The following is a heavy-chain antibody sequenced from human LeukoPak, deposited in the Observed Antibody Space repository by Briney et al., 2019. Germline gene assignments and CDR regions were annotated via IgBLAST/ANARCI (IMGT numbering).Heavy chain of an antibody. D-gene: IGHD6-6*01. J-gene: IGHJ4*02. CDR1: GFTVSSNS. CDR2: IYSGGNT. Sequence: GGSLRLSCTVSGFTVSSNSWSWVRQAPGKGLEWVSFIYSGGNTHYSDSVKGRFTLSRDNAKNTLYLQMNSLRAEDTAVYYCARGLSGYASSLGYWGQGTLVTVSS. V-gene: IGHV3-53*01. CDR3: ARGLSGYASSLGY.